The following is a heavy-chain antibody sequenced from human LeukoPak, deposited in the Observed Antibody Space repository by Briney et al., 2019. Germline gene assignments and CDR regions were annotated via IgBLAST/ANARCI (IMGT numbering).Heavy chain of an antibody. CDR3: ARDSGDRPRAVGYYFDY. J-gene: IGHJ4*02. Sequence: HPGGSLRLSCAGSGFMFSSYWMTWVRQAPGKGPEWVANIKQDGGETYYGDSVKGRFTISRDNAKNSLYLQMNSLRAEDTAVYYCARDSGDRPRAVGYYFDYWGQGSLVTVSS. CDR1: GFMFSSYW. V-gene: IGHV3-7*01. CDR2: IKQDGGET. D-gene: IGHD7-27*01.